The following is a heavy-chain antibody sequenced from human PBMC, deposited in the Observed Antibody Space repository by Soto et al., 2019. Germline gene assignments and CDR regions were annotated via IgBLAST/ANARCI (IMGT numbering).Heavy chain of an antibody. J-gene: IGHJ3*02. V-gene: IGHV4-34*01. CDR1: GGSFSGYY. CDR3: ARQYCSGGSCYSRYAFDI. D-gene: IGHD2-15*01. CDR2: INHSGST. Sequence: QVQLQQWGAGLLKPSETLSLTCAVYGGSFSGYYWSWIRQPPGKGLEWIGEINHSGSTNYNPSLKSRVTISVDTSKNQFSLKLSSVTAADTAVYYCARQYCSGGSCYSRYAFDIWGQGTMVTVSS.